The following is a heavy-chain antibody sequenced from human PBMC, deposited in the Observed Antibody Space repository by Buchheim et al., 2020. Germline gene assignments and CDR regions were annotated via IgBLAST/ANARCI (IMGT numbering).Heavy chain of an antibody. V-gene: IGHV1-69*06. Sequence: QVQLVQSGAEVKKPGSSVKVSCKASGGTFSSYAISWVRQAPGQGLEWMGGIIPIFGTANYAQKFQGRVTITADKSTSTAYMGLSSLRSEDTAVYYCARDESGTYYYDSSGYYYGSNWFDPWGQGTL. CDR1: GGTFSSYA. CDR3: ARDESGTYYYDSSGYYYGSNWFDP. CDR2: IIPIFGTA. D-gene: IGHD3-22*01. J-gene: IGHJ5*02.